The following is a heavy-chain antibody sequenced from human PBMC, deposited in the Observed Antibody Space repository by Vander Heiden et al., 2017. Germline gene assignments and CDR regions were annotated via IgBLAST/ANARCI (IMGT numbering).Heavy chain of an antibody. D-gene: IGHD6-19*01. CDR2: ISGSGGTT. CDR1: GFTFSNYA. CDR3: AKAVGRAVAGTDY. V-gene: IGHV3-23*01. J-gene: IGHJ4*02. Sequence: EVQLLESGGGLVQPGGSLRLSCAASGFTFSNYARTWVRQAPGKGLEWVSGISGSGGTTYYADSVKGRFTISRDNSKNTLYLQMNNLRAEDTAVYYCAKAVGRAVAGTDYWGQGTLVTVSS.